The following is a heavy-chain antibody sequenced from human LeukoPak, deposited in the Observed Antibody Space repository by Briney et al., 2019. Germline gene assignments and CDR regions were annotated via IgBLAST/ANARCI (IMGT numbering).Heavy chain of an antibody. Sequence: VASVKVSCKASGYTFTGNYIHWVRQVPGQGLEWMGWINPNSGGTNYAQKFQGRVTMIRDTSISTASMELSRLTSDDTAVYYCAREVVAWGMNWFDPWGQGTLVTVSS. CDR1: GYTFTGNY. J-gene: IGHJ5*02. CDR3: AREVVAWGMNWFDP. CDR2: INPNSGGT. D-gene: IGHD3-16*01. V-gene: IGHV1-2*02.